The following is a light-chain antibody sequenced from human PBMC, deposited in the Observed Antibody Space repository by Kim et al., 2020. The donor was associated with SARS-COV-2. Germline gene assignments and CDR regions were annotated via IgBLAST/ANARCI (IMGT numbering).Light chain of an antibody. CDR3: QAWDSSTYV. V-gene: IGLV3-1*01. J-gene: IGLJ1*01. Sequence: VTPGQTASITCSGDKLGDKYACWYQQKPGQSPVLVIYQDNKRPSGIPERFSGSNSGNTATLTISGTHAMDEADYYCQAWDSSTYVFGTGTKVTVL. CDR2: QDN. CDR1: KLGDKY.